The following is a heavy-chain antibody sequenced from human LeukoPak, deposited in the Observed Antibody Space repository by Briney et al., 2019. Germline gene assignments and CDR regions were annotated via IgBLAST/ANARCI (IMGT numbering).Heavy chain of an antibody. CDR1: GFTFSDSY. CDR2: IKEDGREK. J-gene: IGHJ4*02. Sequence: GGSLSLSCTASGFTFSDSYMTWVRQAPGKGPEWVANIKEDGREKFYVDSVKGRFTISRDNSKNSVYLQMSSLRAEDTAMYYCGRGSGWLVAYWSQGTLVTVSS. D-gene: IGHD6-19*01. V-gene: IGHV3-7*01. CDR3: GRGSGWLVAY.